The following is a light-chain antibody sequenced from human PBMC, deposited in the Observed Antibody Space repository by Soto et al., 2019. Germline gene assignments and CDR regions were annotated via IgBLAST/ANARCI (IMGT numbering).Light chain of an antibody. V-gene: IGLV2-14*01. CDR2: EVS. CDR3: SSYTSSSTWV. CDR1: SSDVGGYNY. J-gene: IGLJ3*02. Sequence: QSALTQPASVSGSPGQSITISCTGTSSDVGGYNYVSWYQQHPRKAPKLMIYEVSNRPSGVCDRCSGSKSGNTASLTISGLQDEDEADYYCSSYTSSSTWVFGGGTKLTVL.